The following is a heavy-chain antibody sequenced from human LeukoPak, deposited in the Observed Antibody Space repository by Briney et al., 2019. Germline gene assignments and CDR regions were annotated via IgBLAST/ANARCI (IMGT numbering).Heavy chain of an antibody. V-gene: IGHV1-18*01. J-gene: IGHJ4*02. D-gene: IGHD3-3*01. CDR1: GYTFTSYG. Sequence: ASVKVSCKASGYTFTSYGISWVRQAPGQGLEWMGWISAYNGNTNYAQKLQGRVTMTTDTSTSTAYMELRSLRSDETAVYYCARDQRITIFGVVIPQTNTPDYWGQGTLVTVSS. CDR3: ARDQRITIFGVVIPQTNTPDY. CDR2: ISAYNGNT.